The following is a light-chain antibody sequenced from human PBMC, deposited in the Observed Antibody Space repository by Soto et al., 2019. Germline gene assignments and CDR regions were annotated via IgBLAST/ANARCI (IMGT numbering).Light chain of an antibody. CDR3: CSFAVGAALL. V-gene: IGLV2-23*01. J-gene: IGLJ2*01. CDR1: SSNVGTYDL. CDR2: EGT. Sequence: QSVLTQPASVSASPGQSITISCTGTSSNVGTYDLVSWYQHHPDKAPKLIIYEGTKRPSGISSRFSGSKSGNTASLTISGLQAEDDADYYCCSFAVGAALLFGGGTKVTVL.